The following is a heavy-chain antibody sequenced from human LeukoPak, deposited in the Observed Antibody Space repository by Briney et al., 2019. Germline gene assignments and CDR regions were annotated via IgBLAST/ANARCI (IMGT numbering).Heavy chain of an antibody. D-gene: IGHD4-17*01. Sequence: GGSLRLSCAASGFTYSSYGMHWVRQAPGKGLEWVAVIWYDGSNKYYADSVKGRFTISRDNSKNTLYLQMNSLRAVDTAVYYCAKDYGYGDYGYYYYYMDVWGKGTTVTVSS. CDR1: GFTYSSYG. CDR2: IWYDGSNK. CDR3: AKDYGYGDYGYYYYYMDV. V-gene: IGHV3-33*06. J-gene: IGHJ6*03.